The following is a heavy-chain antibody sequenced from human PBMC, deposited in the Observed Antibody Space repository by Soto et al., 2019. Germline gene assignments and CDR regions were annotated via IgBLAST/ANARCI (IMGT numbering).Heavy chain of an antibody. D-gene: IGHD3-3*01. Sequence: QVQLVQSGAEVKKPGSSVKVSCKASGGTFSSYANSWVRQAPGQGLEWMGGIIPIFGTANYAQKFQGRVTITADESTSTAYMELSSLRSEDTAVYYCARDYDFWSGYYGYYYYGMDVWGQGTTVTVSS. V-gene: IGHV1-69*01. CDR3: ARDYDFWSGYYGYYYYGMDV. J-gene: IGHJ6*02. CDR2: IIPIFGTA. CDR1: GGTFSSYA.